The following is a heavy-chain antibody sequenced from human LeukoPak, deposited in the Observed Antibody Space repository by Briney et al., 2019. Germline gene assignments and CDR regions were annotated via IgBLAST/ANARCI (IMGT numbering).Heavy chain of an antibody. CDR3: ATANTLTRDSSGYCPDS. Sequence: ASVKVSCKVSEYTIRELSAHWVRTTPGNWLELMGGFDPEDCKVVYAQNLQGRVTMNEDTSTATAYMELSSLRSEDTAIYYCATANTLTRDSSGYCPDSWGQGTLVTVSS. CDR2: FDPEDCKV. V-gene: IGHV1-24*01. J-gene: IGHJ4*02. D-gene: IGHD3-22*01. CDR1: EYTIRELS.